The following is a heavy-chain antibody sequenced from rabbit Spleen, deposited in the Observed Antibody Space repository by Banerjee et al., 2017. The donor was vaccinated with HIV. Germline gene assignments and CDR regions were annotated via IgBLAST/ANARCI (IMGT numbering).Heavy chain of an antibody. CDR1: GFSFSSSDY. D-gene: IGHD1-1*01. V-gene: IGHV1S7*01. J-gene: IGHJ3*01. CDR2: IDPVLGST. Sequence: QSLEESGGGLVQPEGSLALTCKASGFSFSSSDYICWVRQAPAKGLEWIGYIDPVLGSTDYMSGVNGRCTISSHNAQNTLYLQLNSLTAADTATYFCVRIPAYAGSSGGYIATRLDLWGPGTLVTVS. CDR3: VRIPAYAGSSGGYIATRLDL.